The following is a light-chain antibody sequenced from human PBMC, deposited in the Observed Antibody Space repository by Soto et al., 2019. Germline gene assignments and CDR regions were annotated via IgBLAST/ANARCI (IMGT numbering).Light chain of an antibody. CDR3: QQYYSIPYT. CDR2: WAS. J-gene: IGKJ2*01. CDR1: QSVLYSSDNKNY. Sequence: DIVMTQSPDSLAVSLGERATINCKSSQSVLYSSDNKNYLAWYQQRPGQPPKLLIYWASTRESGVPDRFSGSGSETDFTLTISSRQPEDVAVYYCQQYYSIPYTFGQGTKLENK. V-gene: IGKV4-1*01.